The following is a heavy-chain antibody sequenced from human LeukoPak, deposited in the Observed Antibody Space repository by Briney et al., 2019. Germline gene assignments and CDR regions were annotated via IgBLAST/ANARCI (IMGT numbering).Heavy chain of an antibody. CDR3: ARGFDSRFFDK. CDR2: IKQDGNEK. Sequence: AGGSLRLSCAASGFTFSSYAMTWVRQAPGKGLEWVANIKQDGNEKYYVDSVKGRLTISRDNAKNSLYLQMNSLRAEDTAVYYCARGFDSRFFDKWGQGTLVTVSS. J-gene: IGHJ4*02. D-gene: IGHD3-22*01. V-gene: IGHV3-7*01. CDR1: GFTFSSYA.